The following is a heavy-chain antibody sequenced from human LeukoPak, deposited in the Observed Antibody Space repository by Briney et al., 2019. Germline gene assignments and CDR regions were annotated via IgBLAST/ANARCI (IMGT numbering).Heavy chain of an antibody. CDR2: ISGSGGST. CDR3: ARVSEGMTVVVPAGYFDY. V-gene: IGHV3-23*01. J-gene: IGHJ4*02. D-gene: IGHD2-2*01. Sequence: GGSLRLSCAASGFTFSSYAMSWVRQAPGKGLEWVSAISGSGGSTYYADSVKGRFTISRDNSKNTLYLQMNSLRAEDTAVYYCARVSEGMTVVVPAGYFDYWGQGTLVTVSS. CDR1: GFTFSSYA.